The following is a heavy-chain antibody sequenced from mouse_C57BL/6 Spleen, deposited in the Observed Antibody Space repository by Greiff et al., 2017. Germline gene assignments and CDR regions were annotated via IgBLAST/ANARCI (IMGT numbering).Heavy chain of an antibody. Sequence: QVQLQQSGAELVKPGASVKMSCKASGYTFTTYPIEWMKQTHGKSLEWIGNFHPYNDDTKYNEKVKGKATLTVEKSYSTVYLELSRLTSDDSAVYYCARGYVSSRYAMDYWGQGTSVTVSS. D-gene: IGHD1-1*01. V-gene: IGHV1-47*01. CDR2: FHPYNDDT. J-gene: IGHJ4*01. CDR1: GYTFTTYP. CDR3: ARGYVSSRYAMDY.